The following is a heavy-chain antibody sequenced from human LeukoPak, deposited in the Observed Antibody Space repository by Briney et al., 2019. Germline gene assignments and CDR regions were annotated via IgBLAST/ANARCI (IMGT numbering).Heavy chain of an antibody. CDR2: ISAYNGNT. D-gene: IGHD3-22*01. J-gene: IGHJ5*02. CDR1: GYTFTSYG. CDR3: ARDVDYYDSSGYFLGWFDP. V-gene: IGHV1-18*01. Sequence: ASVKVSCKASGYTFTSYGISWVRQAPGQGLEWMGWISAYNGNTNYAQKLQGRVTMTTDTSTSTAYMELRSLRSDDTAVYHCARDVDYYDSSGYFLGWFDPWGQGTLVTVSS.